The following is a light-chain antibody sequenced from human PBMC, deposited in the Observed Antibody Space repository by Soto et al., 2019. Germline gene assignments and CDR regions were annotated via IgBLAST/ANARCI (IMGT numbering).Light chain of an antibody. J-gene: IGKJ1*01. CDR2: DTS. CDR1: QSVSSN. CDR3: QQCTSWPAT. Sequence: EVGMSRSPANQYMYQGERATLSCRASQSVSSNLAWYQQKPGQAPRLLIYDTSTRATDIPTRFSGSGSGTEFTLTISSLLSEDFGVYYCQQCTSWPATSGQG. V-gene: IGKV3-15*01.